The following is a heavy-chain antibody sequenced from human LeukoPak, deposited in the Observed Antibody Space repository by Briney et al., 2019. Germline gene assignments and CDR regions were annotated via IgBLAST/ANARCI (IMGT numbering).Heavy chain of an antibody. V-gene: IGHV3-13*01. Sequence: GGSLRLSCAASGFTFSSYDMHWVRQATGKGLEWVSAIGTAGDTYYPDSVKGRFTISRDNSKNTLYLQMNSLRAEDTAVYYCARARAGAGTFFFDYWGQGTLVTVSS. CDR1: GFTFSSYD. J-gene: IGHJ4*02. CDR3: ARARAGAGTFFFDY. D-gene: IGHD6-13*01. CDR2: IGTAGDT.